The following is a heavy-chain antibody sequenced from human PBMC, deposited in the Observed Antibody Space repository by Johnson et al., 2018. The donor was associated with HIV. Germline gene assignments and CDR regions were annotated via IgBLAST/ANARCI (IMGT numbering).Heavy chain of an antibody. CDR1: GFTFSNSW. D-gene: IGHD7-27*01. Sequence: EVQLVESGGGLVQPGGSLRLSCAASGFTFSNSWMHWVRQAPGKGPVWVSGTYDNGNIINYADSVKGRFTISRDNAKNTLYLHMNSLRAEDTAVYYCARDKANWGPSRDVGAFDIWGQGTMVTVSS. CDR2: TYDNGNII. CDR3: ARDKANWGPSRDVGAFDI. V-gene: IGHV3-74*01. J-gene: IGHJ3*02.